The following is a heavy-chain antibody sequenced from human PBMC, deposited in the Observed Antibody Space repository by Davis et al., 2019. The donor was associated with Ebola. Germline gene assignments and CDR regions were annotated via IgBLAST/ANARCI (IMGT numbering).Heavy chain of an antibody. CDR2: SCYSGST. CDR3: ARMSGWYYFDY. J-gene: IGHJ4*02. D-gene: IGHD6-19*01. V-gene: IGHV4-61*08. Sequence: MPSETLSLTCSVSGGPISSGDYYWSWIRQPPGKGLEWIGYSCYSGSTNYNPSLKSRVTISIDSSKNQFSLNLTSVTAADTAVYYCARMSGWYYFDYWGQGTLVPVSS. CDR1: GGPISSGDYY.